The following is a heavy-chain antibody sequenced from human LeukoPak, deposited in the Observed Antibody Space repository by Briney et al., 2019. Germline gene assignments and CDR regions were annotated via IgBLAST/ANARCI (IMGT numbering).Heavy chain of an antibody. CDR1: GGSISSYY. V-gene: IGHV4-59*01. D-gene: IGHD1-26*01. Sequence: SETLSLTCTVSGGSISSYYWSWIRQPPGKGLEWIGYFYYSGTANYNPSLKSRVTISLDTSKNQFSLKLSSVTAADTAVYYCASGRNGGSYFPYWGQGTLVTVSS. CDR3: ASGRNGGSYFPY. J-gene: IGHJ4*02. CDR2: FYYSGTA.